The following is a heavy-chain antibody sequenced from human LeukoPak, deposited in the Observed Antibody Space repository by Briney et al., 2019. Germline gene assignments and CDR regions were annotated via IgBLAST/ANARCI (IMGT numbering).Heavy chain of an antibody. D-gene: IGHD6-19*01. V-gene: IGHV4-59*01. CDR1: GGSNSSYH. Sequence: SETLSLTCTVSGGSNSSYHWSWIRQPPGKGLEWIGYIYYSGSTNYNPSLKSRVTISVDTSKNQFSLKLSSVTAADTAVYYCAREEAVAGYYYFDYWGQGTLVTVSS. CDR2: IYYSGST. CDR3: AREEAVAGYYYFDY. J-gene: IGHJ4*02.